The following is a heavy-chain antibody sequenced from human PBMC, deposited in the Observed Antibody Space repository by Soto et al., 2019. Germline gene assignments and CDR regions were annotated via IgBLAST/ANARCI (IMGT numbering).Heavy chain of an antibody. V-gene: IGHV4-34*01. CDR1: GGSFSGYY. CDR3: ARGLVGLRYYYGMDV. J-gene: IGHJ6*02. Sequence: SETLSLTCAVYGGSFSGYYWSWIRQPPGKGLEWIGEINHSGSTNYNPSLKSRVTISVDTSKNQFSLKLSSVTAADTAVYYCARGLVGLRYYYGMDVWGQGTTVTVSS. CDR2: INHSGST. D-gene: IGHD1-26*01.